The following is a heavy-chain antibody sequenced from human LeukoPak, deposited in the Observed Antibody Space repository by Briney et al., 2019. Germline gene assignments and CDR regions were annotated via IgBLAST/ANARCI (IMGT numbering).Heavy chain of an antibody. V-gene: IGHV4-34*01. CDR3: ARDAGHQLSRRNYYAMDV. Sequence: SETLSLTCAVYGGSFSGYYWSWIRQPPGKGLEWIGEINHSGSINYNPSLKSRVTISVDTSKNQFSLKLSSVTAADTAVYYCARDAGHQLSRRNYYAMDVWGQGTTVTVSS. CDR2: INHSGSI. J-gene: IGHJ6*02. CDR1: GGSFSGYY. D-gene: IGHD1-1*01.